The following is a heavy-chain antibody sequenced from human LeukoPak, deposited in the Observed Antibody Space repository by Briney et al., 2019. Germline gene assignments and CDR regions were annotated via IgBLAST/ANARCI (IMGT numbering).Heavy chain of an antibody. D-gene: IGHD6-13*01. Sequence: PSQTLSLTCTVSGGSISSGGYYWSWVRQHPGKGLEWIGYIYYSGSTYYNPSHKSRVTISVDTSKNQFSLKLSSVTAADTAVYYCARWCSSSLALDYWGQGTLVTVSS. CDR1: GGSISSGGYY. J-gene: IGHJ4*02. CDR3: ARWCSSSLALDY. V-gene: IGHV4-31*03. CDR2: IYYSGST.